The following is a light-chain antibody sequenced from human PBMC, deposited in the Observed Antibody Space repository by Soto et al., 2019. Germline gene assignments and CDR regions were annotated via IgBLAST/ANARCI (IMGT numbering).Light chain of an antibody. V-gene: IGLV2-14*01. CDR2: EVN. J-gene: IGLJ1*01. CDR3: SSYTSSSSLV. Sequence: QSVLTQPASVSGSPGQSITISCTGTSSDVGGYNYVSWYQQHPDKAPKLMIYEVNNRPSGGSNRFSGSKSDNTASLTISGLQAEDEADYYCSSYTSSSSLVFGSGTTFTVL. CDR1: SSDVGGYNY.